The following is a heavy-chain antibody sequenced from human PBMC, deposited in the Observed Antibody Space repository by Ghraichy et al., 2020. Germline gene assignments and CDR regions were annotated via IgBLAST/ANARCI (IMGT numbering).Heavy chain of an antibody. CDR1: GFNFDEYV. Sequence: GGSLRLSCSASGFNFDEYVMHWVRQVPGKGLEWISLISGDGVSTYYADFVKGRFIISRDNRKNSLSLQMNSLKAEDTALYYCAKDPEGGSVGGDYWGQGTLVTVSS. CDR3: AKDPEGGSVGGDY. J-gene: IGHJ4*02. V-gene: IGHV3-43*02. D-gene: IGHD2-15*01. CDR2: ISGDGVST.